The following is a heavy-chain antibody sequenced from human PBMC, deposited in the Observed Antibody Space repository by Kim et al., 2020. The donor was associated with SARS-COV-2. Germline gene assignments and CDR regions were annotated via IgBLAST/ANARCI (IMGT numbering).Heavy chain of an antibody. CDR2: IRSKAYGGTT. CDR3: TRFEYCGGDCGMDV. J-gene: IGHJ6*02. D-gene: IGHD2-21*01. CDR1: GFTFGDYA. Sequence: GGSPRLSCTTSGFTFGDYAMSWFRQAPGKGLEWVGFIRSKAYGGTTEYAASVKGRFTISRDDSKRLAYLQMNSLKTEDTAVYYCTRFEYCGGDCGMDVWGQGTTVTVSS. V-gene: IGHV3-49*03.